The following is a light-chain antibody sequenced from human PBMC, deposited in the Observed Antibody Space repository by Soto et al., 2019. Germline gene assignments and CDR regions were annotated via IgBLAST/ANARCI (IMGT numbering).Light chain of an antibody. CDR1: QSISSW. V-gene: IGKV1-5*03. CDR2: KAS. CDR3: QHYNSYSEA. J-gene: IGKJ1*01. Sequence: DIQMTQSPSTLSASVGDRVTITCRASQSISSWLAWYQQKPGKAPKLLIYKASSLESGVPSRFSGSGSGTEFTLTISSLQPDDFATYYCQHYNSYSEAFRQGTKVDIK.